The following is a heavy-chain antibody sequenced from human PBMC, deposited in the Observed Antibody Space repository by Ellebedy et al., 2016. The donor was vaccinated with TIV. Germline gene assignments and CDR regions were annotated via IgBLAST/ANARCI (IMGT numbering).Heavy chain of an antibody. J-gene: IGHJ3*01. V-gene: IGHV3-9*01. CDR1: GFTFDDYA. CDR3: VRDTVAVPDGNTFDF. D-gene: IGHD5-24*01. CDR2: ISWNSGTI. Sequence: SLKISCAASGFTFDDYAMHWVRQAPGKGLEWVSGISWNSGTIGSANSVKGRFTISRDNARNSLYLQMKSLRVDDTAVYYCVRDTVAVPDGNTFDFWGQGTMVSVS.